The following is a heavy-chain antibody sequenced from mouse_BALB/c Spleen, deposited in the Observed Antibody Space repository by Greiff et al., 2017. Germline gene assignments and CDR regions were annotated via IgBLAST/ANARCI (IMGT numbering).Heavy chain of an antibody. CDR3: TREGTTVPHYYAMDY. Sequence: EVKLMESGGGLVKPGGSLKLSCAASGFTFSSYIMSWVRQTPEKRLEWVATISSGGSYTYYPDSVKGRFTISRDNAKNTLYLQMSSLKSEDTAMYYCTREGTTVPHYYAMDYWGQGTSVTVSS. CDR1: GFTFSSYI. D-gene: IGHD1-1*01. J-gene: IGHJ4*01. CDR2: ISSGGSYT. V-gene: IGHV5-6-4*01.